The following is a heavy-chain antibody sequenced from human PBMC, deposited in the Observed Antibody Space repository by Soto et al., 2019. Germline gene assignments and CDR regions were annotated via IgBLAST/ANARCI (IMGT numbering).Heavy chain of an antibody. CDR2: IYYSGST. J-gene: IGHJ6*02. V-gene: IGHV4-59*01. CDR1: GGSISSYC. Sequence: SETLSLTCTVAGGSISSYCWILVRQPPGKGLEWIGYIYYSGSTNYNPSLKSRVTISVDTSKNQFSLKLSSVTAADTAVYYCARDSYHYYYGMDVWGQGTTVTVSS. CDR3: ARDSYHYYYGMDV.